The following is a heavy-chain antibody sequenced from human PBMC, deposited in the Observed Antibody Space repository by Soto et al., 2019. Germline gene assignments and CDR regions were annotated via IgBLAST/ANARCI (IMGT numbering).Heavy chain of an antibody. CDR2: ISGSGGST. V-gene: IGHV3-23*01. D-gene: IGHD3-3*01. Sequence: GGSLRLSCAASGFTFSSYAMSWVRQAPGKGLEWVSAISGSGGSTYYADSVKGRFTISRDNSKNTLYLQMNSLRAEDTAVYYSAKGALRFLEWPRPYGMDVWGQGTTVTVSS. CDR1: GFTFSSYA. J-gene: IGHJ6*02. CDR3: AKGALRFLEWPRPYGMDV.